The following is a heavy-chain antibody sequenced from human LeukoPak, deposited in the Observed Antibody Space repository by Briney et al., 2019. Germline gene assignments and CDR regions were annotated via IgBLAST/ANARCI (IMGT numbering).Heavy chain of an antibody. J-gene: IGHJ4*02. V-gene: IGHV4-59*01. CDR1: GGSISSYY. CDR2: IYNSGST. Sequence: PPETLSLTCTVSGGSISSYYWSWIRQPPGKGLEWIGYIYNSGSTNYNPSLKSRVTISIDTSKNQFSLKLSSVTAADTAVYYCGAESERWLVRSWGQGTLVTVSS. D-gene: IGHD6-19*01. CDR3: GAESERWLVRS.